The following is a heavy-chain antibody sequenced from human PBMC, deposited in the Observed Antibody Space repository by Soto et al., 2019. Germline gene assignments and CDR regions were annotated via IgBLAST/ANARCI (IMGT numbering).Heavy chain of an antibody. CDR2: IWYDGSNK. J-gene: IGHJ4*02. CDR3: ARQGMPRGGVAFEPVNFDC. D-gene: IGHD3-10*01. CDR1: GFTFSSHG. V-gene: IGHV3-33*01. Sequence: PGGSLRLSCAASGFTFSSHGMHWVRQAPGKELEWVAVIWYDGSNKYYADSVKGRFTISRDNSKNTLYPQMNGLRAEDTAVYYCARQGMPRGGVAFEPVNFDCWGQGTLVTVSS.